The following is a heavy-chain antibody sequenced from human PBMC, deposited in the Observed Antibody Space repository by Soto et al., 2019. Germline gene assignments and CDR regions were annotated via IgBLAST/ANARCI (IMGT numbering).Heavy chain of an antibody. CDR2: IYYSGST. CDR3: ARVGNTSHLPFRNALDI. J-gene: IGHJ3*02. Sequence: QVQLQESGPGLVKPSDTLSLTCAVSGYSISSSNWWGWIRQPPGKGLEWIGYIYYSGSTYYNLSLKSRVSVSVDPSTRQFSLKLSSVTAMDAAVYYCARVGNTSHLPFRNALDIWGQGTMVTVSS. CDR1: GYSISSSNW. V-gene: IGHV4-28*01. D-gene: IGHD1-26*01.